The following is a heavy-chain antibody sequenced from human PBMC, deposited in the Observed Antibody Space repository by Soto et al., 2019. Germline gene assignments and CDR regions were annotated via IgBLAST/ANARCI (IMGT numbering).Heavy chain of an antibody. V-gene: IGHV4-34*01. CDR1: GGFVSSGSYY. Sequence: QVQLQQWGAGLLKPSETLSLTCAVYGGFVSSGSYYWSWIRQPPGKGLEWIGEMSHSGGTHFNPSLKSRVTISIDTPKNQFSLKMSYVTAADTALYYCARVERGTATTVVDALDIWGPGTMVTVSS. CDR2: MSHSGGT. CDR3: ARVERGTATTVVDALDI. D-gene: IGHD2-21*02. J-gene: IGHJ3*02.